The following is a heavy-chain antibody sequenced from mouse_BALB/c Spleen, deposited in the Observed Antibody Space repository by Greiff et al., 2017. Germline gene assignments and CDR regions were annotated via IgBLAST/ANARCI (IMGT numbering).Heavy chain of an antibody. Sequence: LVKNGASVKISCKASGYSFTGYYMHWVKQSHGKSLEWIGYISCYNGATSYNQKFKGKATFTVDTSSSTAYMQFNSLTSEDSAVYYCARSDYGSSYVYAMDYWGQGTSVTVSS. V-gene: IGHV1S34*01. CDR3: ARSDYGSSYVYAMDY. CDR1: GYSFTGYY. CDR2: ISCYNGAT. D-gene: IGHD1-1*01. J-gene: IGHJ4*01.